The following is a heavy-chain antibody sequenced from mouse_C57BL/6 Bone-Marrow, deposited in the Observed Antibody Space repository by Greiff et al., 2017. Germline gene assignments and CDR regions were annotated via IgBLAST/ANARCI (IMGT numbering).Heavy chain of an antibody. CDR3: ARREGYGSRGNYFDY. CDR2: INPNNGGT. D-gene: IGHD1-1*01. V-gene: IGHV1-22*01. J-gene: IGHJ2*01. Sequence: EVKLQESGPELVKPGASVKMSCKASGYTFTDYNMHWVKQSHGKSLEWIGYINPNNGGTSYNQKFKGKATLTVKKSSITAYMELRSVTSEDSAVYYCARREGYGSRGNYFDYWGQGTTLTVSS. CDR1: GYTFTDYN.